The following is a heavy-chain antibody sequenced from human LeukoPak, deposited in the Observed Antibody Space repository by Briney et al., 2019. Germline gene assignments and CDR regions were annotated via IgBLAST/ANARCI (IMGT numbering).Heavy chain of an antibody. CDR2: IHASGST. Sequence: SETLSLTCTVSGDSISAYYWSWIRQPAGRGLEWIGRIHASGSTRYNPSLKSRVTMSVDTSKNQFSLKLTSVTAADTALYFCARGMSAAYDYNWFDSWGQGTLVTVSS. D-gene: IGHD5-12*01. CDR3: ARGMSAAYDYNWFDS. J-gene: IGHJ5*01. CDR1: GDSISAYY. V-gene: IGHV4-4*07.